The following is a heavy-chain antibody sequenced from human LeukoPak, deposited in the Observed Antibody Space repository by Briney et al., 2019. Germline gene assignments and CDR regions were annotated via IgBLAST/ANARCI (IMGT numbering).Heavy chain of an antibody. CDR3: ARRSLNYYDGSGYYFDY. V-gene: IGHV5-51*01. Sequence: GESLKISCQGSGYSFTNYWIGWVRQMPGKGLEWMGVIYPGDSDTRYSPSFQGRINISADTSIDTAYLQWSSLKASDTAMYYCARRSLNYYDGSGYYFDYWGRGTLVTVSS. J-gene: IGHJ4*02. CDR1: GYSFTNYW. CDR2: IYPGDSDT. D-gene: IGHD3-22*01.